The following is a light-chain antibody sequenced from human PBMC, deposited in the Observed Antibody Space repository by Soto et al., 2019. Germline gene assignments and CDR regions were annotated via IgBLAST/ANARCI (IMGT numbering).Light chain of an antibody. J-gene: IGLJ2*01. CDR1: SSNIYSNF. Sequence: QSVLTQPPSVSAAPGQRVTISCSGSSSNIYSNFVSWYQQLPGTAPRLLIYENYKRPSGIPDRFSASKSGTSATLGITGLQTGDEATYYCGTWDNSLSAVVFGGGTQLTVL. CDR3: GTWDNSLSAVV. CDR2: ENY. V-gene: IGLV1-51*02.